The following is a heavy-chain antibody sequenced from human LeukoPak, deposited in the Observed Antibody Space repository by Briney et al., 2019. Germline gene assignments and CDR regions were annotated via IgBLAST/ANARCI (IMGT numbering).Heavy chain of an antibody. J-gene: IGHJ3*02. CDR3: ASQEDYYDSSGLWEAFDI. D-gene: IGHD3-22*01. CDR1: GFTFSSYS. Sequence: GESLRLSCAASGFTFSSYSMNWVRQAPGKGLEWVSYINCSGSSIFYADSVRGRFTVSRDNGKNSLYLQMNSLRDDDTAVYYCASQEDYYDSSGLWEAFDIWGQGTMVTVSS. V-gene: IGHV3-48*02. CDR2: INCSGSSI.